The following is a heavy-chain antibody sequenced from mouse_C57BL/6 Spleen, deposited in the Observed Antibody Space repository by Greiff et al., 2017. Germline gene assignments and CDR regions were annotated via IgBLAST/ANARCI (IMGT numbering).Heavy chain of an antibody. D-gene: IGHD1-1*01. CDR2: IDPSDSYT. V-gene: IGHV1-69*01. Sequence: VQLQQPGAELVMPGASVKLSCKASGYTFTSYWMHWVKQRPGQGLEWIGEIDPSDSYTNYNQKFKGKSTLTVDKSSSTAYMQLSSLTSEDSAVXYCARIHYGSSYNYAMDYWGQGTSVTVSS. CDR3: ARIHYGSSYNYAMDY. CDR1: GYTFTSYW. J-gene: IGHJ4*01.